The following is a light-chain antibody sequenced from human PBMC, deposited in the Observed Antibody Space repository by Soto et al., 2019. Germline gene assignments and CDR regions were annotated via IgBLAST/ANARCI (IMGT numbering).Light chain of an antibody. CDR2: EGS. Sequence: QSVLTQLASVSGSPGQSFTISCTGTSSDVGSYNLVSWYQQHPGKAPKLMIYEGSKRPSGVSNRFSGSKSGNTASLTISGLQAEDEADYYCCSYAGSSTFVVFGGGTKLTVL. CDR1: SSDVGSYNL. V-gene: IGLV2-23*03. CDR3: CSYAGSSTFVV. J-gene: IGLJ2*01.